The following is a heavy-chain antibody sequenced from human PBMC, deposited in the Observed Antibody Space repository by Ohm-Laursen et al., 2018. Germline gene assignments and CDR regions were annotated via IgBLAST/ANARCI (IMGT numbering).Heavy chain of an antibody. Sequence: SETLSLTWTVSGGSITDYYWSWIRQPAGKGLEYIGRIYISGYTNYNPSLKSRVTMSIDTSKNQFSLKLSSVTAADTAVYYCARVGGAPLGAFDIWGQGTMVAVSS. J-gene: IGHJ3*02. V-gene: IGHV4-4*07. CDR1: GGSITDYY. CDR3: ARVGGAPLGAFDI. CDR2: IYISGYT. D-gene: IGHD3-16*01.